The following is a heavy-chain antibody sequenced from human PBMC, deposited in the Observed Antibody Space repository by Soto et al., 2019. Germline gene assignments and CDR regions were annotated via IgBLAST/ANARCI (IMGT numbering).Heavy chain of an antibody. Sequence: ASVKVSCKASGYTFTSYAMHWVRQAPGQRLEWMGWINAGNGNTKYSQKFQSRVTMTRDTSASTAYMELSSLRSEDTAVYYCARGYGEDAFDFWGQGTMVTGSS. CDR1: GYTFTSYA. D-gene: IGHD4-17*01. CDR2: INAGNGNT. CDR3: ARGYGEDAFDF. V-gene: IGHV1-3*01. J-gene: IGHJ3*01.